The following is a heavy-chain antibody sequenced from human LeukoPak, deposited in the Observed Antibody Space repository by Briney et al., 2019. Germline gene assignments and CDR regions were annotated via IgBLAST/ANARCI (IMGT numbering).Heavy chain of an antibody. Sequence: KPSETLSLTCTVSGGSISSYYWSWIRQPPGKGLEWIGYIYYSGSTNYNPSLKSRVTISVDTSKNQFSLKLSSVTAADTAVYYCARQVGALHYFDYWGQGTLVTVSS. CDR1: GGSISSYY. D-gene: IGHD1-26*01. J-gene: IGHJ4*02. CDR2: IYYSGST. CDR3: ARQVGALHYFDY. V-gene: IGHV4-59*08.